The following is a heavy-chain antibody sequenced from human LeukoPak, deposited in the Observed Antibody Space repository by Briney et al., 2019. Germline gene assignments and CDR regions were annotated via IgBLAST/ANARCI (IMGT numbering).Heavy chain of an antibody. J-gene: IGHJ4*02. V-gene: IGHV3-48*01. CDR3: ARETGPVDY. Sequence: ESGGSLRLSCTASGFTFSIYSMNWVRQAPGKGLEWISYISGTGTGSGTTIYYADSVKGRFTISRDNAKNSLYLQMNSLRTEDTAIYYCARETGPVDYWGQGTLVTVSS. CDR1: GFTFSIYS. CDR2: ISGTGTGSGTTI. D-gene: IGHD4-17*01.